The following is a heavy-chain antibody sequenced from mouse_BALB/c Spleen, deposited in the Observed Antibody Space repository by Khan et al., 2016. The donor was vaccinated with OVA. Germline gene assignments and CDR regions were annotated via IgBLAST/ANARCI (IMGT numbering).Heavy chain of an antibody. J-gene: IGHJ4*01. CDR3: SRDSSLYHYAIDY. CDR2: ISSSGST. Sequence: VQLQQSGPGLVKPSQSLSLTCTVTGYSITSDYAWNWIRQFPGNKLEWMGYISSSGSTYYNQALKSRISITRDKSTNQFFLQLNSVTTEDTATYYCSRDSSLYHYAIDYWGQGTSVTVSS. D-gene: IGHD2-12*01. CDR1: GYSITSDYA. V-gene: IGHV3-2*02.